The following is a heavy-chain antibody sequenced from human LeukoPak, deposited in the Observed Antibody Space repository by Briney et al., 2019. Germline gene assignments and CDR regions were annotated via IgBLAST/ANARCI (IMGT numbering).Heavy chain of an antibody. V-gene: IGHV3-48*03. CDR2: ISSKSNSI. Sequence: GGSLRLSCIASGFTSSSYEMNWVRPDLGRGLEWVSNISSKSNSIYHAGSVKGRFTISRDNAENSLYLRMNSLRAEDTAVDYCARRLFVELVGFEYWGQGTLVTVSS. CDR1: GFTSSSYE. D-gene: IGHD3-10*01. CDR3: ARRLFVELVGFEY. J-gene: IGHJ4*02.